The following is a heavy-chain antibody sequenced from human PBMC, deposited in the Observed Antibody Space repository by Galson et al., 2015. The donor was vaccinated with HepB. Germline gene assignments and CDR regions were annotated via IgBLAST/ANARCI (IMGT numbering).Heavy chain of an antibody. Sequence: SLRLSCAASGFTVSSNYMSWVRQAPGKGLEWVSVIYSGGSTYYADSVKGRFTISRDNSKNTLYLQMNSLRAEDTAVYYCARVYGDPNWFDPWGQGTLVTVSS. J-gene: IGHJ5*02. CDR2: IYSGGST. CDR1: GFTVSSNY. V-gene: IGHV3-66*01. CDR3: ARVYGDPNWFDP. D-gene: IGHD4-17*01.